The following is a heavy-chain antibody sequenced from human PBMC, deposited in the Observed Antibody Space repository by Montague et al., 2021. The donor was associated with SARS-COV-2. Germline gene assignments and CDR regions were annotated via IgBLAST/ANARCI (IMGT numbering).Heavy chain of an antibody. Sequence: SETLSLTCAVYGGSFSGYYWTWIRQSPGKGLEWIAEINHSGTTNYNFNPSLRSRATISVDTSKSQFSLKLSSATAADTGVYYCARWDPQTLTLIGLRGKSASDYWGEGTLVTVSS. D-gene: IGHD4-23*01. CDR3: ARWDPQTLTLIGLRGKSASDY. CDR2: INHSGTT. V-gene: IGHV4-34*01. CDR1: GGSFSGYY. J-gene: IGHJ4*02.